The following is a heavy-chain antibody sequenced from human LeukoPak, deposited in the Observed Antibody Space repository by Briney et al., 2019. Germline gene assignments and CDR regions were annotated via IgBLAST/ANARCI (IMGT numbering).Heavy chain of an antibody. Sequence: GSSVKVSCKASGGTFSSYAISWVRQAPGQGLEWMGGNIPIFGTANYAQKFQGRVTITADESTSTAYMELSSLRSEDTAVYYCTLGYYDFWSGYYKQLDYFDYWGQGTLVTVSS. CDR3: TLGYYDFWSGYYKQLDYFDY. V-gene: IGHV1-69*01. CDR1: GGTFSSYA. D-gene: IGHD3-3*01. CDR2: NIPIFGTA. J-gene: IGHJ4*02.